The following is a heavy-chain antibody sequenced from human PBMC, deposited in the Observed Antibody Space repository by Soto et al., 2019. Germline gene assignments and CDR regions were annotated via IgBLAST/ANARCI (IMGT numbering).Heavy chain of an antibody. J-gene: IGHJ6*03. D-gene: IGHD5-12*01. V-gene: IGHV4-59*01. CDR1: GGSISSYY. CDR2: IYYSGST. Sequence: SETLSLTCTVSGGSISSYYWSWIRQPPGKGLEWIGYIYYSGSTNYNPSLKSRVTISVDTSKNQFSLKLSSVTAADTAVYYCARQVRESGYDLDYYYYMDVWGKGTTVTVSS. CDR3: ARQVRESGYDLDYYYYMDV.